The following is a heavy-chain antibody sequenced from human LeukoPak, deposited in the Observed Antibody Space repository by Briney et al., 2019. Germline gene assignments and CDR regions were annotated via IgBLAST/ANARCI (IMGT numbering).Heavy chain of an antibody. V-gene: IGHV4-38-2*01. CDR3: ARREFGVVIISSWFDP. Sequence: SETLSLTCAVSGYSISSGYYWGWIRLPPGKGLEWIGGIYHSGSTYYNPSLKSRVTISVDTSKNQFSLKLSSVTAADTAVYYCARREFGVVIISSWFDPWGQGTLVTVSS. J-gene: IGHJ5*02. CDR2: IYHSGST. CDR1: GYSISSGYY. D-gene: IGHD3-3*01.